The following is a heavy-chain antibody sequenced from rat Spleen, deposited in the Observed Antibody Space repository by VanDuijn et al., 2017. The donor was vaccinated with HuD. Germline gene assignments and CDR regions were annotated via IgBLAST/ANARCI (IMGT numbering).Heavy chain of an antibody. Sequence: EVQLVESDGGLVQPGRSLKLSCVASGFTFSDYYMAWVRQAPTKGLEWVAIISYDGLGTYYRDSVKGRFTISRDNAKSTLYLQMDSLRSEDTATYYCTRDRILRSTGFDYWGQGVVVTVSS. D-gene: IGHD1-6*01. CDR1: GFTFSDYY. CDR2: ISYDGLGT. J-gene: IGHJ2*01. V-gene: IGHV5-29*01. CDR3: TRDRILRSTGFDY.